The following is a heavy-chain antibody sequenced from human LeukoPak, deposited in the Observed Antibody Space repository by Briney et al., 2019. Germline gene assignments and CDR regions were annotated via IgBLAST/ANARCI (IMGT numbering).Heavy chain of an antibody. CDR3: ARGGYSYGNDY. CDR2: IYYSGST. V-gene: IGHV4-31*03. J-gene: IGHJ4*02. D-gene: IGHD5-18*01. CDR1: GGSISSGGYY. Sequence: SETLSLTCTVSGGSISSGGYYWSWIRQHPGKGLEWIGYIYYSGSTYYNPSLKSRVTISVDTSKNQFSLKLSSVTAADTAVYYCARGGYSYGNDYWGQGTLVTVSS.